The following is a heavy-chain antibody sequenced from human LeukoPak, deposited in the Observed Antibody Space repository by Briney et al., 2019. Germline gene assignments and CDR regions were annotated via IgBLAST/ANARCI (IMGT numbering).Heavy chain of an antibody. J-gene: IGHJ4*02. CDR2: IYYSGST. CDR1: GGSISTYY. V-gene: IGHV4-59*01. D-gene: IGHD3-22*01. CDR3: ARVGYYYDSSGYHYFFDY. Sequence: PSETLSLTCTVSGGSISTYYWSWIRQPPGKGLEWIGYIYYSGSTNYSPSLKSRVTTSVDTSKNQFSLKLSSVTAADTAVYYCARVGYYYDSSGYHYFFDYWGQGTLVTVSS.